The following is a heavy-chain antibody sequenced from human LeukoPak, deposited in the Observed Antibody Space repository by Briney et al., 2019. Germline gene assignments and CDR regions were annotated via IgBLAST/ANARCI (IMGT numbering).Heavy chain of an antibody. CDR3: ARPRAAADPRTGFDP. Sequence: ASVKVSCKASGYTFTSYGISWVRQAPGQGLEWMGWISAYNGNTHYAQKLQDRVTMTRNTSISTAYMELSSLRSEDTAVYYCARPRAAADPRTGFDPWGQGTLVTVSS. D-gene: IGHD6-13*01. J-gene: IGHJ5*02. V-gene: IGHV1-18*01. CDR2: ISAYNGNT. CDR1: GYTFTSYG.